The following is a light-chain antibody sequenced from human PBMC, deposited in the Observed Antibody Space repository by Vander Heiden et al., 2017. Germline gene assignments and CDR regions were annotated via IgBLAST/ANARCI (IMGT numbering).Light chain of an antibody. CDR3: MQYTHWPHT. CDR2: KVS. CDR1: QSLVNSDGNTY. V-gene: IGKV2-30*01. Sequence: DVVMTQSPLSLPVTLGHPASISCRASQSLVNSDGNTYLNWFPQRPGQSPRRLVYKVSNRDSGVPDRVSGSGSGTDFTLKISRVEAEDIGVYYYMQYTHWPHTFGGGTKVEIK. J-gene: IGKJ4*01.